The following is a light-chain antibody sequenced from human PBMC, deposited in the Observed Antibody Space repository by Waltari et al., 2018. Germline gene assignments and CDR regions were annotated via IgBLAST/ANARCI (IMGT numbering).Light chain of an antibody. V-gene: IGKV4-1*01. J-gene: IGKJ1*01. CDR3: QQYYSTPWT. CDR1: QSLLYKSNNKNY. CDR2: WAS. Sequence: DIVMTQYPASLAVSLGARATINCTSSQSLLYKSNNKNYLAWYQQKPGQPPNLLIYWASTRESGVPDRFSGSGSGTDVTPTISSLQAEDVAVYYCQQYYSTPWTFGQGTKVEVK.